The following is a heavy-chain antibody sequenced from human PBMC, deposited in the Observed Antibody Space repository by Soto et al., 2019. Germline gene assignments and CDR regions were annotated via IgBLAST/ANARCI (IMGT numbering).Heavy chain of an antibody. CDR1: GFTVRSKH. CDR3: ARDLGSPDDY. Sequence: AGGSLRLSCAASGFTVRSKHMGWVRQAPGKDLEWVSVIYSDGSTYYADSVKGRFTISRDNSKNTVHLQMNSLRAEDTAVYHCARDLGSPDDYWGQGTLVTVSS. D-gene: IGHD6-13*01. V-gene: IGHV3-53*01. CDR2: IYSDGST. J-gene: IGHJ4*02.